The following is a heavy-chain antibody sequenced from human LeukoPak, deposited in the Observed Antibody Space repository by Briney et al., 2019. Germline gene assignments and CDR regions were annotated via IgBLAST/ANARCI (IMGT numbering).Heavy chain of an antibody. Sequence: GGSLRLSCAASGFTFSSYSMNWVRQAPGKGLEWVSYISSSSSTIYYADSVKGRFTISRDNAKNSLYLQMNSLRDEDTAVYYCARDHRITIFGVVIRTLDYWGQGTLVTVSS. CDR3: ARDHRITIFGVVIRTLDY. V-gene: IGHV3-48*02. J-gene: IGHJ4*02. CDR2: ISSSSSTI. CDR1: GFTFSSYS. D-gene: IGHD3-3*01.